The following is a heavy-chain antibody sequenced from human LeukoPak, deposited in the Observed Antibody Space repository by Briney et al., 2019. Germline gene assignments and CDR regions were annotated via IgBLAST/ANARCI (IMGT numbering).Heavy chain of an antibody. CDR3: ARVAYGSSWYVDY. D-gene: IGHD6-13*01. CDR1: GFTFSSYW. J-gene: IGHJ4*02. CDR2: INSDGRST. Sequence: GGSLRLSCAASGFTFSSYWMHWVRKVPGKGLVWVSRINSDGRSTSYADSVKGRFTISRDNAKNTLYLQMNSLTAEDTAVYYCARVAYGSSWYVDYWGQGNLVTVSS. V-gene: IGHV3-74*01.